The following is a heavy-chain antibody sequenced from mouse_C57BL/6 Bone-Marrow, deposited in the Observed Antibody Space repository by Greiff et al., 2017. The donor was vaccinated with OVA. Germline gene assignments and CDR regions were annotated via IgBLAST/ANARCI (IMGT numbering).Heavy chain of an antibody. CDR2: IDPNSGGT. CDR1: GYTFTSYW. Sequence: QVQLQQPGAELVKPGASVKLSCKASGYTFTSYWMHWVKQRPGRGLEWIGRIDPNSGGTKYNEKFKSKATLTVDKPSSTAYMQLSSLTSEDAAVYYCARSEGLRRGYCFDYWGQGTTLTVSS. D-gene: IGHD2-4*01. V-gene: IGHV1-72*01. J-gene: IGHJ2*01. CDR3: ARSEGLRRGYCFDY.